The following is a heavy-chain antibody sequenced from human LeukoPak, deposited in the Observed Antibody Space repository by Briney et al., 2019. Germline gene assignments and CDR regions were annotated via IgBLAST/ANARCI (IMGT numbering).Heavy chain of an antibody. D-gene: IGHD1-26*01. J-gene: IGHJ4*02. CDR3: ARSFWGTWELLGPRFYYFDY. CDR1: GFTFSSYG. V-gene: IGHV3-33*01. Sequence: GGSLRLSCAASGFTFSSYGMHRVRQAPGKGLEGVAVIWYDGSNKYYADYVKGRFTISRDNSKNTLYLQMNSLRAEDTAVYYCARSFWGTWELLGPRFYYFDYWGQGTLVTVSS. CDR2: IWYDGSNK.